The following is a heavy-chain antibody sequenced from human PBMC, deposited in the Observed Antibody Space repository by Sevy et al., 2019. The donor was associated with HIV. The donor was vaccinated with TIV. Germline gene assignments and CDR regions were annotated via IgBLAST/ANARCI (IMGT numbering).Heavy chain of an antibody. CDR3: ATGYYDTSGYYQDAFDI. CDR1: GYTLTELS. J-gene: IGHJ3*02. V-gene: IGHV1-24*01. Sequence: ASVKVSCKVSGYTLTELSMHWVRQAPGKGLEWMGGFDPEDGETIYAQKFQGRVTMTEDTSTGTAYMELSSLRSEYTAVYYCATGYYDTSGYYQDAFDIWGLGTMVTVSS. CDR2: FDPEDGET. D-gene: IGHD3-22*01.